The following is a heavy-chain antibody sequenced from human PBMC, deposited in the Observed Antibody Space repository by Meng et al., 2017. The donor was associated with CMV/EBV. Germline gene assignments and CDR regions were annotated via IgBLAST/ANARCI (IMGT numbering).Heavy chain of an antibody. Sequence: AHRPKLGPGLVKPSQTLSLTCTVSGGSISSGDYYWSWIRQPPGKGLEWIGYIYYSGSTYYNPSLKSRVTISVDTSKNQFSLKLSSVTAADTAVYYCAREGDNPFDYWGQGTLVTVSS. CDR2: IYYSGST. CDR3: AREGDNPFDY. V-gene: IGHV4-30-4*08. D-gene: IGHD2-21*02. J-gene: IGHJ4*02. CDR1: GGSISSGDYY.